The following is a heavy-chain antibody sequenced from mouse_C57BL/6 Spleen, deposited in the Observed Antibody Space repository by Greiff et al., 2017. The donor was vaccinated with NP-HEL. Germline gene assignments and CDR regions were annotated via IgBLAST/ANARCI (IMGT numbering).Heavy chain of an antibody. CDR2: ICGDGGT. V-gene: IGHV2-3*01. CDR1: GFSLTSYG. CDR3: AKNYGCSYDGYYSMDY. Sequence: QVQLKESGPGLVAPSQSLSITCTVSGFSLTSYGVSWVRQPPGKGLEWLGVICGDGGTNYHSALISRLSISKDNYKSQVILKLNSLQTGDTATYYCAKNYGCSYDGYYSMDYWGQGTSVTVSS. J-gene: IGHJ4*01. D-gene: IGHD1-1*01.